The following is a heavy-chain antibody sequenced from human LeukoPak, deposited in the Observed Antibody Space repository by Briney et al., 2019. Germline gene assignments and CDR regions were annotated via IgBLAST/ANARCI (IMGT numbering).Heavy chain of an antibody. CDR3: AREAAAASLSPYYFDY. D-gene: IGHD6-13*01. CDR2: IIPIFGAA. V-gene: IGHV1-69*13. CDR1: GGTFSSYA. J-gene: IGHJ4*02. Sequence: SVTVSCTASGGTFSSYAISWVRQAPGQGLEWMGGIIPIFGAANYAQKFQGRVTITADESTSTAYMELSSLRSEDTAVYYCAREAAAASLSPYYFDYWGQGTLVTVSS.